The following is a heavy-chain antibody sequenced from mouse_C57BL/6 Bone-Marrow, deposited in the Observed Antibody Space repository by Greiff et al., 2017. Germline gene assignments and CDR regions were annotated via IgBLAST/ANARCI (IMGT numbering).Heavy chain of an antibody. Sequence: VQLQQSGAELVRPGASVKLSCTASGFNIKDDYMHWVKQRPEQGLEWIGWIDPENGDTEYASKFQGKATITADTSSNTAYLQLSSLTSEDTAVYYCTTGVANWYFDVWGTGTTVTVSS. CDR3: TTGVANWYFDV. CDR1: GFNIKDDY. V-gene: IGHV14-4*01. CDR2: IDPENGDT. J-gene: IGHJ1*03. D-gene: IGHD1-1*01.